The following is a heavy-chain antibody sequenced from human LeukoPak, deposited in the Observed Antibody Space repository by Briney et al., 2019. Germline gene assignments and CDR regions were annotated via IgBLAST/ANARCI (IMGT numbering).Heavy chain of an antibody. V-gene: IGHV3-74*01. Sequence: HPGGSLRLSCAASGFTFSSYWMHCVRQGPGKALVWVSRINSDGSSTSYADSVKGRFTISRDNAKNTLYLQLNSLRAEDTAVYYCARGFHYFDYWGQGTLVTVSS. CDR3: ARGFHYFDY. CDR1: GFTFSSYW. J-gene: IGHJ4*02. CDR2: INSDGSST.